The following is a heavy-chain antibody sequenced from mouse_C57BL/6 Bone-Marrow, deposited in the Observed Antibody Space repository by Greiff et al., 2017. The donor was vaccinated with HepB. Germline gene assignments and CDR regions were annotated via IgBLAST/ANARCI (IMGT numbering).Heavy chain of an antibody. D-gene: IGHD1-1*01. CDR2: IYPGSGST. CDR3: ARGDYYGSPYYFDY. Sequence: QVQLKQPGAELVKPGASVKMSCKASGYTFTSYWITWVKQRPGQGLEWIGDIYPGSGSTNYNEKFKSKATLTVDTSSSTAYMQLSSLTSEDSAVYYCARGDYYGSPYYFDYWGQGTTLTVSS. V-gene: IGHV1-55*01. CDR1: GYTFTSYW. J-gene: IGHJ2*01.